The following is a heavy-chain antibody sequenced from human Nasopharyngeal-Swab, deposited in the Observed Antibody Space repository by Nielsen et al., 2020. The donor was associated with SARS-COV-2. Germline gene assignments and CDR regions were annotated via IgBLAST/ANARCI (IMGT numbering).Heavy chain of an antibody. J-gene: IGHJ4*02. CDR2: IKSKTDGGTT. CDR3: TTYSSSHFDY. Sequence: WIRQPPGKGLEWVSRIKSKTDGGTTDYAAPVKGRFTISRDDSKNTLYLQMNSLKTEDTAVYYCTTYSSSHFDYWGQGTLVTVSS. D-gene: IGHD6-6*01. V-gene: IGHV3-15*01.